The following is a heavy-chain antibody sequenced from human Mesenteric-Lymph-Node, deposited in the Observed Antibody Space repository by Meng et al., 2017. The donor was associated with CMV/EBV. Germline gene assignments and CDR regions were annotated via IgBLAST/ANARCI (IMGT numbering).Heavy chain of an antibody. V-gene: IGHV4-34*01. D-gene: IGHD2-8*01. CDR3: ARRSYCSNGICLYTTYSFRD. Sequence: AETLSLTCAVYEGSFSGYYWSWIRQHPGKGLEWIGEINHSGSTKYYPTLRSRVTISVDTSKNQFSLKLSTVTAADAAVYHCARRSYCSNGICLYTTYSFRDRGQGTLVTVSS. CDR1: EGSFSGYY. CDR2: INHSGST. J-gene: IGHJ4*02.